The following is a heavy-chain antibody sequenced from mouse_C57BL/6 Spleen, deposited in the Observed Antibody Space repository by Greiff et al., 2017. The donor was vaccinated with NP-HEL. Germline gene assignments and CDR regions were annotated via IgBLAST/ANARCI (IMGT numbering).Heavy chain of an antibody. CDR3: TYCYGSSFDY. J-gene: IGHJ2*01. CDR1: GFNIKDDY. CDR2: IDPENGDT. Sequence: DVKLQESGAELVRPGASVKLSCTASGFNIKDDYMHWVKQRPEQGLEWIGWIDPENGDTEYASKFQGKATITADTSSNTAYLQLSSLTSEDTAVYYCTYCYGSSFDYWGQGTTLTVSS. D-gene: IGHD1-1*01. V-gene: IGHV14-4*01.